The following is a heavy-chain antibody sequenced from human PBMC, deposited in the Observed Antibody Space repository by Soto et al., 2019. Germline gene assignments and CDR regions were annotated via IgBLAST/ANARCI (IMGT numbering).Heavy chain of an antibody. V-gene: IGHV3-30*18. CDR1: GFTFSSYG. CDR3: AKAQSGFDP. CDR2: ISYDGSNK. Sequence: QVQLVESGGGVVQPGRSLRLSCAASGFTFSSYGMHWVRQAPGKGLEWVAVISYDGSNKYYADSVKGRFTISRDNSKNTLYLQMNSLRAEDTAVYYCAKAQSGFDPWGQGTLVIVSS. J-gene: IGHJ5*02.